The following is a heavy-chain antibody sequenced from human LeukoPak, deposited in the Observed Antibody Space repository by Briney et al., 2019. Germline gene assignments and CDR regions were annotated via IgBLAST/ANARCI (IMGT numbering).Heavy chain of an antibody. CDR2: ISSTANII. CDR1: GFIFSDYY. D-gene: IGHD2-2*02. V-gene: IGHV3-11*04. CDR3: ARAYTNWFDP. J-gene: IGHJ5*02. Sequence: GGSLRLSCAASGFIFSDYYMTWIRQAPGKGLEWVSYISSTANIIDYADSVKGRFTISRDNAKNSLYLQMNSLRAEDTAVYYCARAYTNWFDPWGQGTLVTVSS.